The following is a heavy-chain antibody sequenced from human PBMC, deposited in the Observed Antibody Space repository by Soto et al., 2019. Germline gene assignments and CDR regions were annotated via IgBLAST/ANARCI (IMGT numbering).Heavy chain of an antibody. J-gene: IGHJ5*01. CDR1: GYTFTSYG. CDR2: INAANGDT. V-gene: IGHV1-3*01. Sequence: CPTAGYTFTSYGIHWVRQAPGQRHEWMGWINAANGDTKYSPKFQGRVTITRDTSASTAYMELSSLRSEDTAVYYCFRGHVAGNGRDWFASWGQGTLVTVAS. D-gene: IGHD2-8*01. CDR3: FRGHVAGNGRDWFAS.